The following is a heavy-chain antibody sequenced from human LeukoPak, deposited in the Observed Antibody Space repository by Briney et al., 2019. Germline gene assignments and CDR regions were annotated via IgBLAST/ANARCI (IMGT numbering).Heavy chain of an antibody. CDR2: IYYSGST. J-gene: IGHJ5*02. Sequence: KPPETLSLTCTVSGGSISSYYWSWIRQPPGKGLEWIGYIYYSGSTNYNPSLKSRVTISVDTSKNQFSLKLSSVTAADTAVYYCAREGYYDSSGYYVGWFDPWGQGTLVTVSS. CDR1: GGSISSYY. V-gene: IGHV4-59*12. CDR3: AREGYYDSSGYYVGWFDP. D-gene: IGHD3-22*01.